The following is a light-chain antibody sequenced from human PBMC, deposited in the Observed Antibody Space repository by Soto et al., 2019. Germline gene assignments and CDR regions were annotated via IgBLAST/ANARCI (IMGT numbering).Light chain of an antibody. CDR1: QSVSSSY. CDR2: DAS. V-gene: IGKV3-20*01. J-gene: IGKJ1*01. Sequence: EIVLTQSPGTLSLSPGERATLSCRASQSVSSSYLAWYQQKPGQAPRLLIYDASNRATGIPDRFSGSGSGTDFTLTISRLEPVDFAVYYCQQYGSSPRTFGQGTKVDIK. CDR3: QQYGSSPRT.